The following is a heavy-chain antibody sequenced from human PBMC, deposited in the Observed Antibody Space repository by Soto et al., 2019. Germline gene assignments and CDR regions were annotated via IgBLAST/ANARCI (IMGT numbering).Heavy chain of an antibody. CDR1: GVTVSSIY. D-gene: IGHD3-16*02. Sequence: GGSLRLSCAASGVTVSSIYMSWVRQAPGKGLEWVGRIKSESDGGTTAYAAPVKGRFTISRDDSKNTVYLQMNSLRTEDTALYYCMTDRQYRPAYWGQGTQVTVSS. J-gene: IGHJ4*02. CDR2: IKSESDGGTT. CDR3: MTDRQYRPAY. V-gene: IGHV3-15*01.